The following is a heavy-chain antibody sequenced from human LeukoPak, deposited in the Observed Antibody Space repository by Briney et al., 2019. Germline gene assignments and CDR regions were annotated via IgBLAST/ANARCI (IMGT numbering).Heavy chain of an antibody. CDR2: VYTSGST. V-gene: IGHV4-4*07. J-gene: IGHJ4*02. Sequence: PSETLSLTCTVSGGSISSYYWSWIRQPPGKGLEWIGRVYTSGSTNYNPSLKSRVTMSVDTSKNQFSLKLSSVTAADTAVYYCARAGGCSSTSCYPYFDYWGQGTLVTVSS. CDR1: GGSISSYY. D-gene: IGHD2-2*01. CDR3: ARAGGCSSTSCYPYFDY.